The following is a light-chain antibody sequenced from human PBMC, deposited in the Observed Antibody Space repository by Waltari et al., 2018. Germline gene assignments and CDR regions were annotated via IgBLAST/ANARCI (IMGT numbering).Light chain of an antibody. CDR3: AAWDDSLNGVV. J-gene: IGLJ2*01. Sequence: QSVLTQPPSASGTPGQRVTISCSARRSNIGSNTVNWYQQLPGTAPKPLIYSNNQRPSGVPDRFSGSKSGTSASLAISGLQSEDEADYYCAAWDDSLNGVVFGGGTKLTVL. V-gene: IGLV1-44*01. CDR1: RSNIGSNT. CDR2: SNN.